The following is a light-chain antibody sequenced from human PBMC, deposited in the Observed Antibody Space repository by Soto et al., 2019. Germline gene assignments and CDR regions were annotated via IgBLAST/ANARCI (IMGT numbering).Light chain of an antibody. Sequence: DIQMTQSPSSLSASVGDRVTITCRASESIRSYLNWYQQKPGKAPKLLIYAASSLQSGVPSRFSGSGSGTDFTLTIRSLQPEDFATYYCQQSYSTPWTFGQGTKVEIK. J-gene: IGKJ1*01. CDR3: QQSYSTPWT. CDR2: AAS. V-gene: IGKV1-39*01. CDR1: ESIRSY.